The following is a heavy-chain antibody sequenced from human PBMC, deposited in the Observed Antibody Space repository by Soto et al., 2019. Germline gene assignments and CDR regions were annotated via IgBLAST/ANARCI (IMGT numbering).Heavy chain of an antibody. CDR1: GFTFSRYG. CDR2: ISYDGSNK. V-gene: IGHV3-30*18. CDR3: AKEYGSVSLSPAFDS. D-gene: IGHD2-15*01. Sequence: QVQLVESGGGVVQPGRSLRLSCAASGFTFSRYGMHWVRQAPGKGLEWVAVISYDGSNKYYADSVQGRFTISRDKSKNTLYLQRNSLRSEAPALYYCAKEYGSVSLSPAFDSWGQGTLVTVSS. J-gene: IGHJ4*02.